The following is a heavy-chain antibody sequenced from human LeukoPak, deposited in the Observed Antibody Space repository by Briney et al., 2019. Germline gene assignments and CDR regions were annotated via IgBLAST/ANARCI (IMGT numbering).Heavy chain of an antibody. CDR2: INHSGST. CDR3: ARGNSVRYFDWSRYNWFDP. V-gene: IGHV4-34*01. D-gene: IGHD3-9*01. CDR1: GGSFSGYY. J-gene: IGHJ5*02. Sequence: PSETLSLTCAVYGGSFSGYYWSWIRQPPGKGLEWIGEINHSGSTNYNPSLKNRVTISVDTSKNQFSLKLSSVTAADTAVYYCARGNSVRYFDWSRYNWFDPWGQGTLVTVSS.